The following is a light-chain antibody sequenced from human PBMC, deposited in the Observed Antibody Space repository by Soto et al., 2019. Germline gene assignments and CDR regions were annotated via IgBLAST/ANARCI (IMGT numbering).Light chain of an antibody. CDR2: DAS. J-gene: IGKJ1*01. V-gene: IGKV3D-20*02. Sequence: EIVLTQSPGTLSLSPGERATLSCRASQSVSSSYLAWYQQKPGQAPRLLIYDASNRATGIPARFSGSGSGTDFTLTISSLQSEDFAVYYCQQYNNWPKMFGQGTKVDI. CDR3: QQYNNWPKM. CDR1: QSVSSSY.